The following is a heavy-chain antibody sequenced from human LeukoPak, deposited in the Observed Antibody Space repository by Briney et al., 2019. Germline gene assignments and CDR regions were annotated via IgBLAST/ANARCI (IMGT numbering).Heavy chain of an antibody. CDR2: IYYSGST. CDR3: ARAVSGRFDY. Sequence: SETLSLTCTVSGGSMSPYHWSWIRQPPGKGLEWTGYIYYSGSTNYNPSLKSRVTISVDTSKNQFSLKLSSVTAADTAVYYCARAVSGRFDYWGQGTLVTVSS. J-gene: IGHJ4*02. V-gene: IGHV4-59*08. D-gene: IGHD6-19*01. CDR1: GGSMSPYH.